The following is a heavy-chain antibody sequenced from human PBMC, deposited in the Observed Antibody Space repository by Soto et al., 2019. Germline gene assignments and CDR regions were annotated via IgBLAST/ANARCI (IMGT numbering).Heavy chain of an antibody. D-gene: IGHD6-13*01. CDR2: INAGNGNT. Sequence: ASVKVSCKASGYTFTSYAMHWVRQAPGQRLEWMGWINAGNGNTKYSQKFQGRVTITRDTSASTAYMELSSLRSEDTAVYYCARDRGTDGYSSSWDAFDIWGQGTMVTVSS. CDR1: GYTFTSYA. J-gene: IGHJ3*02. CDR3: ARDRGTDGYSSSWDAFDI. V-gene: IGHV1-3*01.